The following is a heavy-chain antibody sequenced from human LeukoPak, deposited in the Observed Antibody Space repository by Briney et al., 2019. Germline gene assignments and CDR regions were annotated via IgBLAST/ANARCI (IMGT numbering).Heavy chain of an antibody. D-gene: IGHD3-22*01. CDR1: GFTFSGSA. V-gene: IGHV3-73*01. CDR3: TRLALFSYYDSSTITDAFDI. CDR2: IRSKANSYAT. J-gene: IGHJ3*02. Sequence: QTGGSLRLSCAASGFTFSGSAMHWVRQASGKGLEWVGRIRSKANSYATAYAASVKGRFTISRDDSKNTAYLQMNSLKTEDTAVYCCTRLALFSYYDSSTITDAFDIWGQGTMVTVSS.